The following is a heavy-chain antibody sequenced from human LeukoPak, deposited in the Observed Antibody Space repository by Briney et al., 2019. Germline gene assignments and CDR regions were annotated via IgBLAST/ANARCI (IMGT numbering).Heavy chain of an antibody. Sequence: PSETLSLTCTVSGGSISSYYWSWIRQPPGKGLEWIGYIYYSGSTNYNPSLKSQVTISVDTSKNQFSLKLSSVTAADTAVYYCARGVDHPDFDYWGQGTLVTVSS. CDR3: ARGVDHPDFDY. CDR1: GGSISSYY. J-gene: IGHJ4*02. V-gene: IGHV4-59*01. CDR2: IYYSGST.